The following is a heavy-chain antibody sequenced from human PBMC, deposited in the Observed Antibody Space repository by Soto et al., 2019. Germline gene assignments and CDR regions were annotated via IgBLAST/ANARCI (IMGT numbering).Heavy chain of an antibody. V-gene: IGHV1-18*04. CDR1: GYTFTSYG. D-gene: IGHD3-3*01. CDR2: ISAYNVNT. J-gene: IGHJ3*02. CDR3: ARDSGDFWSGNHAFDI. Sequence: QVQLVQSGAEVKKPGASVKVSCKASGYTFTSYGISWVRQAPGQGLEWMGWISAYNVNTNYAQKLQGRVTMTTDTSTSTAYMGLRSLRSDDTAVYYCARDSGDFWSGNHAFDIWGQGTMVTVSS.